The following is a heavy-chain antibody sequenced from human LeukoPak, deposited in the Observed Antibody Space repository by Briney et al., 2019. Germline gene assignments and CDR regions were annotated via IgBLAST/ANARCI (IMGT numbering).Heavy chain of an antibody. J-gene: IGHJ4*02. CDR3: AREGDGYTNFDY. CDR1: GGTFSSYA. D-gene: IGHD5-24*01. CDR2: IIPIFGTA. V-gene: IGHV1-69*06. Sequence: ASVKVSCKASGGTFSSYAISWVRQAPGQGLEWMGGIIPIFGTANYAQKFQGRVTITADKSTSTAYMELSSLRSEDTAVYYCAREGDGYTNFDYWGQGTLVTVSS.